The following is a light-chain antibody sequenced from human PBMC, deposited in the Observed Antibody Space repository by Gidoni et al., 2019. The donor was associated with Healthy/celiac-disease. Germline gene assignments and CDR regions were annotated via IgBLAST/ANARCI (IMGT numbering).Light chain of an antibody. CDR2: AAS. Sequence: DIQLTQSPSFRSASVGDRVTITCRASQGISSCLAWYQQKSGKAPKLLIYAASTLQSGVPSRFSGSGSGTEFTLTISSLQPEDFATYYCQQLNSYPHTFGQGTKLEIK. CDR1: QGISSC. V-gene: IGKV1-9*01. J-gene: IGKJ2*01. CDR3: QQLNSYPHT.